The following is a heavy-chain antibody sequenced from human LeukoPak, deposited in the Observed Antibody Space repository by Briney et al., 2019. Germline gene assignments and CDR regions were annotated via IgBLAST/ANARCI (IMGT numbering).Heavy chain of an antibody. CDR2: ISWNSDTI. V-gene: IGHV3-9*01. CDR3: AKDVSSYGLGSYSYFDY. J-gene: IGHJ4*02. Sequence: GGSLRLSCAASGFSLDAHAMHWVRQVPGKGLEWVSGISWNSDTIAYADSVKGRFTISRDNAQTSLYLQMNSLRAEDTALYYCAKDVSSYGLGSYSYFDYWGQGTLVTVSS. CDR1: GFSLDAHA. D-gene: IGHD3-10*01.